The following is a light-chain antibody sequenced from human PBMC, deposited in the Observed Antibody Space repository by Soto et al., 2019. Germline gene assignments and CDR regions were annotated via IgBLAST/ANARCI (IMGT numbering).Light chain of an antibody. CDR1: SSDVGSYNS. V-gene: IGLV2-14*03. Sequence: QSALAKPASVSGAPGQSITISCTGTSSDVGSYNSVSWYQQYPGKAPTLMIHDVSNRPSGVSNRFSGSKSGNTASLTISGLQAEDEADNYCSSFTSSSSYVFGSGTKVTVL. J-gene: IGLJ1*01. CDR3: SSFTSSSSYV. CDR2: DVS.